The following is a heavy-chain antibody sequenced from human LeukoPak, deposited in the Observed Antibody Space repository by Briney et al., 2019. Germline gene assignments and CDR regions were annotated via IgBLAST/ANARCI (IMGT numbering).Heavy chain of an antibody. V-gene: IGHV4-30-4*08. CDR1: DGSISSGDYY. J-gene: IGHJ4*02. D-gene: IGHD3-3*01. Sequence: PSETLSLTCTVSDGSISSGDYYWSWIRQPPGKGLEWIGYIYYSGSTYYNSSLKSRVTISVDTSKNQFSLKLNSVTAADTAVYYCARLRYDFWSGYYNFDYWGQGTLVTVSS. CDR2: IYYSGST. CDR3: ARLRYDFWSGYYNFDY.